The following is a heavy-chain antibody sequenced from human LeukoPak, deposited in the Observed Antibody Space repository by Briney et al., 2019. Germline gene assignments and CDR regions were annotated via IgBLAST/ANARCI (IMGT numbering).Heavy chain of an antibody. CDR3: AREYSSGWTEFDY. CDR1: GYTFTSYG. V-gene: IGHV1-18*01. CDR2: ICADNGNT. D-gene: IGHD6-19*01. J-gene: IGHJ4*02. Sequence: ASVKVSCKASGYTFTSYGISWVRQAPGQGLEWMGWICADNGNTNYARKLQGRVTMTTDTSTSTAYMELRSLGSDDTAVYYCAREYSSGWTEFDYWGQGTLVTVSS.